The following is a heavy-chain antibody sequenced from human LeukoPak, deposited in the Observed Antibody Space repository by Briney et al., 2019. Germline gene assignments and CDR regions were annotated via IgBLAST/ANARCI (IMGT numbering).Heavy chain of an antibody. D-gene: IGHD5-18*01. CDR1: GFTFSTHW. Sequence: GGSLRLSCTASGFTFSTHWMTWVRQPPGKGLEWVANIKEDGSVKYYVDSVKGRFTISRDNAKNSLYLQMNSLRDEDTAVYYCAREPGYSSGYWGQGTLVTVSS. CDR3: AREPGYSSGY. J-gene: IGHJ4*02. V-gene: IGHV3-7*01. CDR2: IKEDGSVK.